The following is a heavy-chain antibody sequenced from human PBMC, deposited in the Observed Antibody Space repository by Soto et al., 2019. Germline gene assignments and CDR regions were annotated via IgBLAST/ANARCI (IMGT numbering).Heavy chain of an antibody. CDR2: ISGGGSTT. D-gene: IGHD6-13*01. CDR3: ARDQAAGGTISRYFQD. J-gene: IGHJ1*01. V-gene: IGHV3-23*01. CDR1: GFTFSSYA. Sequence: VQLLESGGGLVQPEGSLRLSCEASGFTFSSYAMSWVRQAPGKGLEWVSGISGGGSTTYYADSVKGRFTISRDNSKNTLYMQVNRQRAEDTAVYYCARDQAAGGTISRYFQDWGQGTLVTVSS.